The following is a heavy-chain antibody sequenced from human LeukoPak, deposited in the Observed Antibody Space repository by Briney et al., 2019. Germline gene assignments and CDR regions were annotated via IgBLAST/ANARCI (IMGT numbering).Heavy chain of an antibody. CDR1: GFTFSSYA. D-gene: IGHD6-19*01. J-gene: IGHJ4*02. V-gene: IGHV3-30*04. CDR3: ARVGISSGWYGDFDY. CDR2: ISYDGSNK. Sequence: SGGSLRLSCAASGFTFSSYAMHWVRQAPGKGLEWVAVISYDGSNKYYADSVKGRFTISRDNSKNTLYLQMNSLRAEDTAVYYCARVGISSGWYGDFDYWGQGTLVTVSS.